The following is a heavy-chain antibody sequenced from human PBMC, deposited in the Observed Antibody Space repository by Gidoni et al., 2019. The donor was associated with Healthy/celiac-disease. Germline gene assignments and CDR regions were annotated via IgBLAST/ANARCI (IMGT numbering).Heavy chain of an antibody. CDR2: IWYDGSNK. V-gene: IGHV3-33*01. CDR1: GFPFSSYG. D-gene: IGHD5-12*01. Sequence: QVQLVESGGGVVQPGRSLRLSCAASGFPFSSYGMHWVGQAPGKVLEWVAVIWYDGSNKYYADSVKGRFTISRDNSKNTLYLQMNSLRAEDTAVYYCARGMATRPDFDYWGQGTLVTVSS. J-gene: IGHJ4*02. CDR3: ARGMATRPDFDY.